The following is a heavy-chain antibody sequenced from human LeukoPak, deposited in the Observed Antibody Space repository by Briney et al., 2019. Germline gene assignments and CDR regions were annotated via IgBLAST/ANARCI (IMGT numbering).Heavy chain of an antibody. J-gene: IGHJ6*02. Sequence: SETLSLTCAVYGGSFSGYYWSWIRQPPGKGLEWIGEINHSGSTNYNPSLKSRVTISVDTSKNQFSLKLSSVTAADTAVYYCARARSMVRGVTTRYYYDMDVWGQGTTVTVSS. V-gene: IGHV4-34*01. CDR3: ARARSMVRGVTTRYYYDMDV. CDR2: INHSGST. D-gene: IGHD3-10*01. CDR1: GGSFSGYY.